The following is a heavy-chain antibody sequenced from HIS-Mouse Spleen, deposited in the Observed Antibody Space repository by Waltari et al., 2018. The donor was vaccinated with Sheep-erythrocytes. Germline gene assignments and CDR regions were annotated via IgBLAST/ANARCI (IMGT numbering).Heavy chain of an antibody. V-gene: IGHV3-15*01. CDR3: TTVGY. CDR2: IKSKTDGETT. Sequence: EVQLVESGGGLVKPGGSLRLSCAASGFTFSNAWMSWVRQAPGKGLEWVGRIKSKTDGETTDYAAPVKGRFTISRDDSKNTLYLQMNSLKTEDTAVYYCTTVGYWGQGTLVTVSS. J-gene: IGHJ4*02. CDR1: GFTFSNAW.